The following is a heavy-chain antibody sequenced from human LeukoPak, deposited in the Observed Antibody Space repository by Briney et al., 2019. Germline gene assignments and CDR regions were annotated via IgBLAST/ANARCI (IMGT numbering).Heavy chain of an antibody. CDR1: GYTFTSYA. J-gene: IGHJ3*02. CDR2: INTNTGNP. V-gene: IGHV7-4-1*02. Sequence: ASVKVSCKASGYTFTSYAMNWVRQAPGQGLEWMGWINTNTGNPTYAQGFTGRFVFSLDTSVSTAYLQISSLKAEDTAVYCCARDQTYYDSSGRAFDIWGQGTMVTVSS. CDR3: ARDQTYYDSSGRAFDI. D-gene: IGHD3-22*01.